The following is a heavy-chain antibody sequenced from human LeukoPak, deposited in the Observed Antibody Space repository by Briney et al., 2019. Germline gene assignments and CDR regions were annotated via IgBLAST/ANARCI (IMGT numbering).Heavy chain of an antibody. J-gene: IGHJ4*02. CDR2: IWYDGSNK. D-gene: IGHD4-17*01. V-gene: IGHV3-33*01. Sequence: GRSLRLSCAASGFTFSSYGMHWVRQAPGKGLEWVAVIWYDGSNKYYADSVKGRFTISRDNAKKTLYLQMNGLRVDDTAVYYCTRAPYHGDYVSWAWGQGTLVIVSS. CDR1: GFTFSSYG. CDR3: TRAPYHGDYVSWA.